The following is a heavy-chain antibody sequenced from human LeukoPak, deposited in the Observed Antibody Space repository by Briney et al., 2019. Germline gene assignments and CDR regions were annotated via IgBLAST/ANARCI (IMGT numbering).Heavy chain of an antibody. CDR1: GYTFTSYD. Sequence: WASVKVSCKVSGYTFTSYDINWVRQATGQGLEWMGWINPNSGGTNYAQKFQGRVTMTRDTSISTAYMELSRLRSDDTAVYYCARVGPRPFWSGYPYFDYWGQGTLVTVSS. CDR3: ARVGPRPFWSGYPYFDY. V-gene: IGHV1-2*02. J-gene: IGHJ4*02. D-gene: IGHD3-3*01. CDR2: INPNSGGT.